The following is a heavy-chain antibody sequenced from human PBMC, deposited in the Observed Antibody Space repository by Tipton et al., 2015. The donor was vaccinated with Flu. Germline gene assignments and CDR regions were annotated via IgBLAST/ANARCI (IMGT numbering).Heavy chain of an antibody. D-gene: IGHD2-15*01. V-gene: IGHV4-39*07. CDR3: ARDSSYCSGGSCYSGAFDI. J-gene: IGHJ3*02. CDR1: GGSISSSSYY. Sequence: LRLSCTVSGGSISSSSYYWGWIRQPPGKGLEWIGRIYYSGSTYYNPSLKSRVTISVDTSKNQFSLKLSSVTAADTAVYYCARDSSYCSGGSCYSGAFDIWGQGTMVTVSS. CDR2: IYYSGST.